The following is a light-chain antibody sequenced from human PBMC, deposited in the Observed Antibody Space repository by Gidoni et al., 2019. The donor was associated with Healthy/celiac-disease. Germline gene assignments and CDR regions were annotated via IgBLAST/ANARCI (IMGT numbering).Light chain of an antibody. CDR1: QGISSY. J-gene: IGKJ1*01. CDR3: QQLNSYPRVA. Sequence: DIQLTQSPSFLSASVGDRVTITCRASQGISSYLAWYQQKPGKAPKLLIYAASTLQSGVPSRFSGSGSGTEFTLTISSLQPEDFATCYCQQLNSYPRVAFGQGTKVEIK. CDR2: AAS. V-gene: IGKV1-9*01.